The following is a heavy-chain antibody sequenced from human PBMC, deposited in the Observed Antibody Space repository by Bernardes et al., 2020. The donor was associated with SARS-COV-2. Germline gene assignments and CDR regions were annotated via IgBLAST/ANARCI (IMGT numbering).Heavy chain of an antibody. D-gene: IGHD3-10*01. V-gene: IGHV1-8*01. CDR3: VRLEVRGVIGP. CDR2: MNPYSANT. J-gene: IGHJ5*02. CDR1: GYTFTNYD. Sequence: ASVKVSCKASGYTFTNYDINWVRQATGQGLEWLGWMNPYSANTGYAQKFQGRVTMTRDTSISTAYMELTSLRSEDTAVYYCVRLEVRGVIGPWGQGTLVTVSS.